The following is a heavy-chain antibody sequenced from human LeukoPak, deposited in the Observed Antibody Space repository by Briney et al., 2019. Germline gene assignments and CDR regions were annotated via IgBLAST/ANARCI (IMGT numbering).Heavy chain of an antibody. CDR3: AREAAVRGKGSFDP. J-gene: IGHJ5*02. CDR2: IYTSGST. V-gene: IGHV4-61*02. Sequence: PSETLSLTCTVSGGSISSGSYYWSWIRQPAGKGLEWIGRIYTSGSTNYNPSLKSRVTISVDTSKNQFSLKLSSVTAADTAVYYCAREAAVRGKGSFDPWGQGTLVTVSS. CDR1: GGSISSGSYY. D-gene: IGHD3-10*01.